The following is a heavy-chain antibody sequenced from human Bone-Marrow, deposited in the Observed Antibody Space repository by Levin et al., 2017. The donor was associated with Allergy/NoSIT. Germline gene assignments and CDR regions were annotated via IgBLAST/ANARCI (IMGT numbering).Heavy chain of an antibody. CDR1: GFTFNNYG. CDR2: ISGSGNNI. J-gene: IGHJ4*02. V-gene: IGHV3-23*01. D-gene: IGHD2-21*01. Sequence: GESLKISCATSGFTFNNYGLSWVRQAPGKGLEWVSAISGSGNNIYYADSVRGRFTISRDNSKNTLDLQLNSLTAEDTAVYYCAKWASYCGGDCYWFAPFDCWGQGALVTVSS. CDR3: AKWASYCGGDCYWFAPFDC.